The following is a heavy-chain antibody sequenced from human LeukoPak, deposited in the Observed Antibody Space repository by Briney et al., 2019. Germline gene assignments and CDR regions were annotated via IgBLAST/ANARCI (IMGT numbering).Heavy chain of an antibody. D-gene: IGHD3-10*01. V-gene: IGHV1-24*01. CDR1: GGTFSSYA. CDR3: ATEEYYYGSGSYSKAFDY. CDR2: FDPEDGET. Sequence: ASVKVSCKASGGTFSSYAISWVRQAPGKGLEWMGGFDPEDGETIYAQKFQGRVTMTEDTSTDTAYMELSSLRSEDTAVYYCATEEYYYGSGSYSKAFDYWGQGTLVTVSS. J-gene: IGHJ4*02.